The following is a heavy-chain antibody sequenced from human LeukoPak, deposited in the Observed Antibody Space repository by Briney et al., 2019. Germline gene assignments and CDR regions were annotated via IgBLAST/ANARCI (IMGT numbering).Heavy chain of an antibody. CDR3: ARGRRDRTRNLDY. CDR1: GYTFPDYA. CDR2: ISTYNGNT. D-gene: IGHD5-24*01. J-gene: IGHJ4*02. V-gene: IGHV1-18*01. Sequence: ASVKVSCKASGYTFPDYAITWVRQAPGLGLQWMGWISTYNGNTNYAQNLQGRVTMTTDTSTSTAFMELRSLTSDDTAVYFCARGRRDRTRNLDYWGQGTLVTVSS.